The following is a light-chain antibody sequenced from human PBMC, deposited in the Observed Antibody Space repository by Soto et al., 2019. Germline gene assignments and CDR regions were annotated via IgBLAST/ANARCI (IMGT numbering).Light chain of an antibody. CDR2: DAS. CDR1: QSISAY. J-gene: IGKJ1*01. Sequence: DIQMTQSPSSLSASVGDRVTITCRAGQSISAYLNWYQQKPGKAPALLIYDASTLQSGVPSRFSGSGSGTDFTLTITLLQPEDFATYFCQQSYTYPRTFGQGTRVEIK. CDR3: QQSYTYPRT. V-gene: IGKV1-39*01.